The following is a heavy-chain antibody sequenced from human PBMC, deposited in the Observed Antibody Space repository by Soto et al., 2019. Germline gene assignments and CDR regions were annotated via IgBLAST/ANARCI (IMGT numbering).Heavy chain of an antibody. V-gene: IGHV3-30*18. D-gene: IGHD5-12*01. J-gene: IGHJ6*02. Sequence: QVQLVESGGGVVQPGRSLRLSCATSGFTFSRYGIHWVRPAPGKGLEWVAVTSHDGTNKYYTDSVKGRFIISRDNSKNTLYLEMNSLRAEDTAVYYCAKETVATIRPTRIYYYYGLDVWGQGTTVSVSS. CDR1: GFTFSRYG. CDR2: TSHDGTNK. CDR3: AKETVATIRPTRIYYYYGLDV.